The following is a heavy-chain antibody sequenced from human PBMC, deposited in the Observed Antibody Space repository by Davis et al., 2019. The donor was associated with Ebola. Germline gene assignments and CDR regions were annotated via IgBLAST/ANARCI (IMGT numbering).Heavy chain of an antibody. CDR2: INHIGST. CDR3: APGQRLLWFGESTNGGMDV. CDR1: GGSFIGYY. J-gene: IGHJ6*04. V-gene: IGHV4-34*01. Sequence: MPSETLSLTFAAHGGSFIGYYWSWIRQPPGKGLEWSGEINHIGSTNYNPSLKRRVTISVDTSKNQYSLKLSSVTAADTAVYYCAPGQRLLWFGESTNGGMDVWGKGTTVTVSS. D-gene: IGHD3-10*01.